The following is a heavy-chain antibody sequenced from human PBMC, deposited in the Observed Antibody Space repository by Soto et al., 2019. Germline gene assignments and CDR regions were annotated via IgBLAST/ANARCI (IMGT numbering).Heavy chain of an antibody. J-gene: IGHJ4*02. Sequence: EVQLLESGGGLVQPGGSLRLSCAASGFTFSSYAMSWVRQAPGTGLEWFSGISGSGGSTYYADSVKGRFTISRNNSKNTPYLQMHSLRAEDKTVYYCANGYSSGWPPAPFDYLGQGTLVPVSS. D-gene: IGHD6-19*01. CDR3: ANGYSSGWPPAPFDY. V-gene: IGHV3-23*01. CDR2: ISGSGGST. CDR1: GFTFSSYA.